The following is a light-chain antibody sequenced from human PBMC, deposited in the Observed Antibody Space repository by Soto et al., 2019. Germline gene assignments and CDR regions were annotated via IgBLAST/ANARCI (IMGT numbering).Light chain of an antibody. V-gene: IGKV1-9*01. Sequence: DIKLTQSPSVLSASVGDTVTITCRASQALSNYLAWYQQKPGKAPDLLIYSASTLQSGVPSRVSGSGSETEFSLTIRALQPEDFATYYCQQLSRYPLTFGGGTKVDTK. J-gene: IGKJ4*01. CDR3: QQLSRYPLT. CDR1: QALSNY. CDR2: SAS.